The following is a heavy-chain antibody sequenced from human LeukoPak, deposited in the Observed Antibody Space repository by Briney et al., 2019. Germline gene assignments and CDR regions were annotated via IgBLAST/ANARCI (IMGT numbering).Heavy chain of an antibody. CDR3: ARDIAAAGSYYFDY. CDR1: GGSISSGDYY. Sequence: SSETLSLTCTVSGGSISSGDYYWSWIRQPPGKGLEWIGYIYYSGSTYYNPSLKSRVTISVDTSKNQFSLKLSSVTAADTAVYYCARDIAAAGSYYFDYWGQGTLVTVSS. D-gene: IGHD6-13*01. V-gene: IGHV4-30-4*08. CDR2: IYYSGST. J-gene: IGHJ4*02.